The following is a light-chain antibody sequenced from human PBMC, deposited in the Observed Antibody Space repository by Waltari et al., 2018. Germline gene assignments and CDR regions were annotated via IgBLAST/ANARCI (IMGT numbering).Light chain of an antibody. CDR1: SSDAGGYNY. J-gene: IGLJ2*01. V-gene: IGLV2-11*01. CDR2: DVT. Sequence: QSALTQPRSVSGSPGQSVTIPCTGTSSDAGGYNYVPWYQQHPRKAPKLMIYDVTKRPSGVPDRFSGSKSGNTASLTISGLQAEDEADYYCCSYAGSYTWVFGGGTKLTVL. CDR3: CSYAGSYTWV.